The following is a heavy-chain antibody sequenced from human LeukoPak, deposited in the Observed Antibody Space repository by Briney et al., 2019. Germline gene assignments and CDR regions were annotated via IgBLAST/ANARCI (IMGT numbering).Heavy chain of an antibody. Sequence: SETLSLTCTVSGYSISSGYYWSWIRQPPGKGLEWIGYIYYSGSTNYNPSLKSRVTISVDTSKNQFSLKLSSVTAADTAVYYCARWQNGLAFDIWGQGTMVTVSS. CDR3: ARWQNGLAFDI. J-gene: IGHJ3*02. D-gene: IGHD5-12*01. V-gene: IGHV4-61*01. CDR1: GYSISSGYY. CDR2: IYYSGST.